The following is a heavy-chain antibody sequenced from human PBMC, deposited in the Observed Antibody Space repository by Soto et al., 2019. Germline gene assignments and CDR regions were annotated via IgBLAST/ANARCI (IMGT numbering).Heavy chain of an antibody. CDR1: GYTFTGYY. J-gene: IGHJ4*02. Sequence: ASVKVACKASGYTFTGYYVRWVRQATGQGLEWMGWLNPNSGGTNYAQKFQGWVTMTRDTSISTAYMELSRLRSDDTAVYYCARGAPIMITFGGVIVIHPFDYWGQGTLVTVSS. V-gene: IGHV1-2*04. CDR3: ARGAPIMITFGGVIVIHPFDY. CDR2: LNPNSGGT. D-gene: IGHD3-16*02.